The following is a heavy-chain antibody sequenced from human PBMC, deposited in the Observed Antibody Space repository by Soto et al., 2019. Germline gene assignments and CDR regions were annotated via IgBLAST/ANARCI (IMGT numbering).Heavy chain of an antibody. D-gene: IGHD6-6*01. CDR3: ARDGRQFVPNSEKFDL. Sequence: QVQLLQSGPEVKKPGASVKLSCKASGYTFRNYGINWGRQAPGQGLEWMGWISSYNGDTNYAQNIQGRVTLATDTPTSTAYLELRSLKSDDTAMYYCARDGRQFVPNSEKFDLWGQGTTVTVSS. J-gene: IGHJ3*01. CDR2: ISSYNGDT. CDR1: GYTFRNYG. V-gene: IGHV1-18*01.